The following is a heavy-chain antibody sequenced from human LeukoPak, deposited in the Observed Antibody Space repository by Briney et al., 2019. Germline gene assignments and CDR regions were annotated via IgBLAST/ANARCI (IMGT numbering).Heavy chain of an antibody. CDR3: ASGGITIFGVVTYYFDY. Sequence: SETLSLTCTVSGGSISSSSYYWGWIRQPPGKGLEWIGSIHYSGSTYYNPSLKSRVTISVDTSKNQFSLKLSSVTAADTAVYYCASGGITIFGVVTYYFDYWGQGTLVTVSS. CDR1: GGSISSSSYY. D-gene: IGHD3-3*01. V-gene: IGHV4-39*01. J-gene: IGHJ4*02. CDR2: IHYSGST.